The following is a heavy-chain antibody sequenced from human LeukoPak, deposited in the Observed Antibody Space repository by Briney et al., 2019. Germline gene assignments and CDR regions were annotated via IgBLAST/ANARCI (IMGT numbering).Heavy chain of an antibody. CDR3: ARDRGERDSSWSLPAHGFDI. CDR2: IFPIFGTA. J-gene: IGHJ3*02. V-gene: IGHV1-69*05. CDR1: GGTFNSYA. D-gene: IGHD6-13*01. Sequence: ASVKVSCKASGGTFNSYAINWVRQAPGQGLEWMGRIFPIFGTANYAQKFQGRVTVTTDESTNTAYMELSSLRPEDTATYYCARDRGERDSSWSLPAHGFDIWGQGTMVTVSS.